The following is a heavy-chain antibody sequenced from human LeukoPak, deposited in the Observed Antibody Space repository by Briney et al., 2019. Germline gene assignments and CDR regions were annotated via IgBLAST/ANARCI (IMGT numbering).Heavy chain of an antibody. V-gene: IGHV4-34*01. J-gene: IGHJ5*02. CDR2: INHSGTT. D-gene: IGHD6-13*01. CDR3: ARKGGGQLVNTRRWFDP. CDR1: GGSFSDYY. Sequence: PSETLSLTCAVSGGSFSDYYWSWVRQPPGKGLEWIGEINHSGTTYYNPSLKSRVTISIHTSKKQFPLQLTSVTAADTAVYYCARKGGGQLVNTRRWFDPWGQGTLVTVSS.